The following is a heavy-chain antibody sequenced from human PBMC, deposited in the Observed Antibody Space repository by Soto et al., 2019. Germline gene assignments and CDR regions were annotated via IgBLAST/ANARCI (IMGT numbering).Heavy chain of an antibody. J-gene: IGHJ3*02. CDR3: ARVERGTATTVVDAFDI. V-gene: IGHV4-34*01. Sequence: QVQLQQWGAGLLKPSETLSLTCAVYGGFVSSGSYYWSWIRQPPGKGLEWLGEMSHRGGAYFHPALKSRVTISVNTSQNQVSLKMSSVTAADTALYYCARVERGTATTVVDAFDIWGPGTMVTVSS. CDR2: MSHRGGA. D-gene: IGHD1-1*01. CDR1: GGFVSSGSYY.